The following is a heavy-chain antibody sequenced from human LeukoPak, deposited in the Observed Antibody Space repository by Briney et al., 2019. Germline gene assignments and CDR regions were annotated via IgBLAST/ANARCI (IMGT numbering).Heavy chain of an antibody. CDR1: GFTFNNAW. CDR3: MRPLDY. Sequence: PGGSLRLSCAASGFTFNNAWMNWVRQAPGKGLEWVGCIKRKTDGGTTDYAAPVKGRFTISRDDSKNTLYLQMNSLKTEDTAVYYCMRPLDYWGQGTLVTVSS. CDR2: IKRKTDGGTT. J-gene: IGHJ4*02. V-gene: IGHV3-15*07.